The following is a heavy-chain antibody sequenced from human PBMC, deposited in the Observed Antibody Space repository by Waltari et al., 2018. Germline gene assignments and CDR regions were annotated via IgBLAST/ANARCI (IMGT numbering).Heavy chain of an antibody. V-gene: IGHV1-2*02. Sequence: QVQSVQSGTEVKKPGASVKVSCQASGYSFTDYHLHWVRQTPGQGLGWRGWSNPKNGETGYAQNFLGRVTMTRDTSINTVYMDLSGLRSDDTAVFYCARDPGPIVGAPDYWGQGTLVTVSS. J-gene: IGHJ4*02. CDR2: SNPKNGET. CDR1: GYSFTDYH. CDR3: ARDPGPIVGAPDY. D-gene: IGHD1-26*01.